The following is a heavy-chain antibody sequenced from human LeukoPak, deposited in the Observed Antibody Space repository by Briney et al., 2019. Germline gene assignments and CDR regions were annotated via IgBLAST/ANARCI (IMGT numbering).Heavy chain of an antibody. D-gene: IGHD3-10*01. Sequence: ASVKLSCKASGYTFTSYGISWVRQAPGQGLEWMGWISAYKGNTNYAQKLQGRVTMTTDTSTSTAYMELRSLRSDDTAVYYCARTYYYGSGSYSYYYYWMDVWGQGTTVTVSS. CDR1: GYTFTSYG. CDR3: ARTYYYGSGSYSYYYYWMDV. CDR2: ISAYKGNT. V-gene: IGHV1-18*01. J-gene: IGHJ6*02.